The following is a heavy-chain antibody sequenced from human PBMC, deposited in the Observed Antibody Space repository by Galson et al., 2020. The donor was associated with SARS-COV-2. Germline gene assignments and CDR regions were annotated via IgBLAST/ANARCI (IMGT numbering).Heavy chain of an antibody. CDR3: ARGPRFGELLSPFDS. V-gene: IGHV3-74*01. J-gene: IGHJ4*02. Sequence: GESLKISCAASGFTFSSSWMHWVRQAPRKGLVWVSRINSDGSSTSYADSVKGRFTISRDNSKNTLFLQMNSLRVEDTAVYFCARGPRFGELLSPFDSWGQGTLVTVSS. CDR1: GFTFSSSW. D-gene: IGHD3-10*01. CDR2: INSDGSST.